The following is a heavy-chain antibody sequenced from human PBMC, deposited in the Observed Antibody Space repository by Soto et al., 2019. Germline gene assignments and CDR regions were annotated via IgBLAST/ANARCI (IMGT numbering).Heavy chain of an antibody. CDR3: AREYSRWFDP. D-gene: IGHD2-15*01. Sequence: TLSLTCTVSGGSITNYYWSWIRQAPGKGLEWIGYIYYTGTTTYNPSLKSRVAMSVDTSKKQVSLKVSSVTAADTAVYYCAREYSRWFDPWGQGTLVTVSS. CDR2: IYYTGTT. J-gene: IGHJ5*02. CDR1: GGSITNYY. V-gene: IGHV4-59*01.